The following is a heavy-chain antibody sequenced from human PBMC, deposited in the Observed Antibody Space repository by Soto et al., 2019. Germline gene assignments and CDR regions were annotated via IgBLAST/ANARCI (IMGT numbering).Heavy chain of an antibody. V-gene: IGHV3-30*18. CDR2: ISYDGSNK. J-gene: IGHJ6*02. CDR3: AKAEIGGSAYGMDV. CDR1: GFTFSSYG. D-gene: IGHD3-16*01. Sequence: GGSLRLSCAASGFTFSSYGMHWVRQAPGKGLEWVAVISYDGSNKYYADSVKGRFTISRDNSKNTLYLQMNSLRAEDTAVYYCAKAEIGGSAYGMDVWGQGTTVTVPS.